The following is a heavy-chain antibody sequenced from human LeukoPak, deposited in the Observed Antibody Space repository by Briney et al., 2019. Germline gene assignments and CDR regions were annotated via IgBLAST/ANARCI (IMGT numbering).Heavy chain of an antibody. J-gene: IGHJ4*02. D-gene: IGHD3-3*01. CDR2: RKQDGSEK. Sequence: DPGGSLRLSCAASGFTFSSYWMSWVRQAPGKGLEWVANRKQDGSEKYYVDSVKGRFTISRDNAKNSLYLQMNSLRAEDTAVYYCAGVYYDFWSGYPGYWGQGTLVTVSS. CDR1: GFTFSSYW. V-gene: IGHV3-7*04. CDR3: AGVYYDFWSGYPGY.